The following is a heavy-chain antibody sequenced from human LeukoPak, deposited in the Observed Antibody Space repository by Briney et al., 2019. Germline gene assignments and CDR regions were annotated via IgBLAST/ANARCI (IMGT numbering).Heavy chain of an antibody. Sequence: LTGGSLRLSCGVSGFTFSHFAMSWVRQAPGKGLQWVSTISGSGNKTYDADFVKGRFTISRDNSKNTLYLQMTGLRAEDTAVYYCAKLKRVEIAPFDDWGQGILVTVSS. D-gene: IGHD5-24*01. CDR1: GFTFSHFA. J-gene: IGHJ4*02. V-gene: IGHV3-23*01. CDR2: ISGSGNKT. CDR3: AKLKRVEIAPFDD.